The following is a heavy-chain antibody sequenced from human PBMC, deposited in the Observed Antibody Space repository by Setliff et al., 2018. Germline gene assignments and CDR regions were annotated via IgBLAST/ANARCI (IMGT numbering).Heavy chain of an antibody. Sequence: ASVKVSCKASGYTFTSYYMHWVRQAPGQGLEWTGIINPSGGSTSYAQKFQGRVTITTDESTSTAYMELSSLRSEDTAVYYCARAPYYYDSSGYNDNWGQGTLVTVSS. J-gene: IGHJ4*02. D-gene: IGHD3-22*01. CDR1: GYTFTSYY. CDR3: ARAPYYYDSSGYNDN. V-gene: IGHV1-46*01. CDR2: INPSGGST.